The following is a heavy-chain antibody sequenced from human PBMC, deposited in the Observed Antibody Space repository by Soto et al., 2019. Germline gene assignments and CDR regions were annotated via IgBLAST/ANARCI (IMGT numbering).Heavy chain of an antibody. D-gene: IGHD2-2*01. J-gene: IGHJ6*03. CDR3: TRKSVFGYCSSTCCPGRIYYMDV. CDR1: GGSFSGYY. CDR2: INHSGST. Sequence: QVQLQQWGAGLLKPSETLSLTCAVYGGSFSGYYWSWIRQPPGKGLEWIGEINHSGSTNYNPSLKSRVTMSVDTSKNQFGLKLSSVTAADTAVYYFTRKSVFGYCSSTCCPGRIYYMDVWGKGTTVTVSS. V-gene: IGHV4-34*01.